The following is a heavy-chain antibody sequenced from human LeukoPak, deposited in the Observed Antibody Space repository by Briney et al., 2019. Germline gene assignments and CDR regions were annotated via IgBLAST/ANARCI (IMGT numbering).Heavy chain of an antibody. Sequence: SETLSLTCTVSGGSIGSGTYYWGWIRQSPGKGLEWIGSIFYSGSTNYNPSLKSRVTISVDTSKNQFSLKLSSVTAADTAVYYCARDVDGGTILDYWGQGTLVTVFS. J-gene: IGHJ4*02. CDR2: IFYSGST. CDR1: GGSIGSGTYY. CDR3: ARDVDGGTILDY. V-gene: IGHV4-39*07. D-gene: IGHD2-21*01.